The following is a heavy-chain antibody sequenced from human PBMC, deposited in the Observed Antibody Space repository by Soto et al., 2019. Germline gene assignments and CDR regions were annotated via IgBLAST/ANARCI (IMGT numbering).Heavy chain of an antibody. J-gene: IGHJ6*02. CDR3: ARDLGGLAADDPYYYGMDV. CDR1: GFTFSSYS. Sequence: EVQLVESGGGLVKPGGSLRLSCAASGFTFSSYSMNWVRQAPVKGLEWVSSISSSSSYIYYADSVKGRFTISRDNDKNSLYLQMNSLRADYTAVYYCARDLGGLAADDPYYYGMDVLGHLTTFTVSS. D-gene: IGHD6-13*01. V-gene: IGHV3-21*01. CDR2: ISSSSSYI.